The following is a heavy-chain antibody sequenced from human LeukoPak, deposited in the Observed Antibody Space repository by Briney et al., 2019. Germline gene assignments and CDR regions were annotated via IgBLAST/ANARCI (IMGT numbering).Heavy chain of an antibody. V-gene: IGHV1-18*01. CDR3: ARVFDYDSSGYYYLGYYFDY. Sequence: ASVKVSCKASGYTFTSYGISWVRQAPGQGLEWMGWISAYNGNTNYAQKLQGRVTMTTDTSTSTAYMELRSPRSDDTAVYYCARVFDYDSSGYYYLGYYFDYWGQGTLVTVSS. J-gene: IGHJ4*02. D-gene: IGHD3-22*01. CDR1: GYTFTSYG. CDR2: ISAYNGNT.